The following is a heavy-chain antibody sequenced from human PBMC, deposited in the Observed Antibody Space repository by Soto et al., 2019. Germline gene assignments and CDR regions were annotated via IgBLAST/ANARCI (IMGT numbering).Heavy chain of an antibody. V-gene: IGHV3-74*01. CDR1: GFTFSSYW. Sequence: EVQLVESGGGLVQPGGSLRLSCAASGFTFSSYWIHWVRQAPGKGLVWVSRINSDGSTTNYADSAKGRFTSSRDNAKNTRYLQVDSLRAEDTAVYYCARGVAGYYAMDVWGQGTTVTVSS. CDR3: ARGVAGYYAMDV. D-gene: IGHD2-15*01. J-gene: IGHJ6*02. CDR2: INSDGSTT.